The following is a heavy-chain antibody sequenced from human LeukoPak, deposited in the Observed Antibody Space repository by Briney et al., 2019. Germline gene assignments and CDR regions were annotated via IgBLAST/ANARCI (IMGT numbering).Heavy chain of an antibody. V-gene: IGHV3-23*01. CDR3: AKGALYSGTYYSFDD. Sequence: TGGSLRLSCAASGFTFSNYAMSWVRQAPGKGLEWVSAISGSGGRTYHADSVKGRFTISRDNSKSTLCLQMNSLRAEDTAVYSCAKGALYSGTYYSFDDWGQGTLVTVSS. D-gene: IGHD1-26*01. J-gene: IGHJ4*02. CDR1: GFTFSNYA. CDR2: ISGSGGRT.